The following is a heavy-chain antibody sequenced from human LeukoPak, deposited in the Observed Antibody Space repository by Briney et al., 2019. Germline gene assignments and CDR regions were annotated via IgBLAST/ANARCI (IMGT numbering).Heavy chain of an antibody. CDR1: GFNFNNYW. Sequence: GGSLRLSCAASGFNFNNYWMSWVRQAPGKGLEWVANIEQDGIETFYVASVKGRFTISRDNAKKSLSLQMNSLRAEDTAVYYCASLKNSGWGNAFHFWGQGTMVTVSS. CDR2: IEQDGIET. J-gene: IGHJ3*01. CDR3: ASLKNSGWGNAFHF. V-gene: IGHV3-7*01. D-gene: IGHD6-19*01.